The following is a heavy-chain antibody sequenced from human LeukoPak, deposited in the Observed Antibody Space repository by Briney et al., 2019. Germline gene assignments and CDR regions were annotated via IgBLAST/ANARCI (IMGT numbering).Heavy chain of an antibody. CDR2: INHSGST. CDR3: AREGDYVYYFDY. J-gene: IGHJ4*02. CDR1: GGSFSGYY. Sequence: KPSETLSLTCAVYGGSFSGYYWSWIRQPPGKGLEWIGEINHSGSTNYNPSLKSRVTISVDTSKNQFSLKLSPVTAADTAVYYCAREGDYVYYFDYWGQGTLVTVSS. V-gene: IGHV4-34*01. D-gene: IGHD4-17*01.